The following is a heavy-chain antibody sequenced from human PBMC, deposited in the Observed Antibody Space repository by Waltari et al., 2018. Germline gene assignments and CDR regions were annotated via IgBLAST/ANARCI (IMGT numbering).Heavy chain of an antibody. V-gene: IGHV3-9*01. Sequence: EVQLVESGGGLVQPGRSLRPSCAASGFTFDDYAMHWVRQAPGKGLEWVAGSSWNSGSIGYADAVKGRCTIPRDNAKSSRYLQRNSLRAEDTAWYDGAKDRTARRAETAAFDNWGQGTMVTVSS. CDR1: GFTFDDYA. CDR3: AKDRTARRAETAAFDN. D-gene: IGHD2-21*02. J-gene: IGHJ3*02. CDR2: SSWNSGSI.